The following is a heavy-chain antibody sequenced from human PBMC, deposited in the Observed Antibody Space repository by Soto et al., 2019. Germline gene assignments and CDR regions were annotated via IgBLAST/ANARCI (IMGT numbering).Heavy chain of an antibody. CDR1: GYTFTSYA. D-gene: IGHD6-13*01. CDR3: ARDVAAADY. CDR2: IDAGNGNT. J-gene: IGHJ4*02. V-gene: IGHV1-3*01. Sequence: ASVKVSCKASGYTFTSYAMHWVRQAPGQRLEWMGWIDAGNGNTKHSQKLQGRVTITRDTSASTAYMELSSLRSEDTAVYYCARDVAAADYWGQGTLVTVSS.